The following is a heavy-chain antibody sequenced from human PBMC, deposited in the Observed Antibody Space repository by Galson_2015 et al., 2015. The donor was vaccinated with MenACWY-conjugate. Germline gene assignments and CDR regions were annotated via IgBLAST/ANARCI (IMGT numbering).Heavy chain of an antibody. Sequence: SLRLSCAASGFTFSDYWMHWVRQAPGKGLEWVSSITSSSTYIKYADSVKGRFTISRDNTNNLLYLQMNSLRAEDTAVYYCARDLAVTGIWYFDLWGRGTLVTVSS. CDR2: ITSSSTYI. CDR3: ARDLAVTGIWYFDL. CDR1: GFTFSDYW. J-gene: IGHJ2*01. D-gene: IGHD6-19*01. V-gene: IGHV3-21*01.